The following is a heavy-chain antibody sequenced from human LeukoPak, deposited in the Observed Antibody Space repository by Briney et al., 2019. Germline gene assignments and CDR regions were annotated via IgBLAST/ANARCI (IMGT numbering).Heavy chain of an antibody. V-gene: IGHV4-59*01. Sequence: SSETLSLTCTVSGGSMSNYYWSWIRQPPGKGLEWIGYIYYSGTTNYNPSLKSRVAISLDTSKSQFSLKLRSVTAADTAVYYCARGKKDDTGSYPADYWGQGTLSPSPQ. J-gene: IGHJ4*02. CDR1: GGSMSNYY. D-gene: IGHD3-10*01. CDR3: ARGKKDDTGSYPADY. CDR2: IYYSGTT.